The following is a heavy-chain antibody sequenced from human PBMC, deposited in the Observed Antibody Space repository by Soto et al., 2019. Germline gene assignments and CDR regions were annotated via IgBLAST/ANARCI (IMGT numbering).Heavy chain of an antibody. CDR2: ISASGYTI. CDR3: ARSAYCGGDCYSPSLDY. CDR1: GFTFSDYY. V-gene: IGHV3-11*01. D-gene: IGHD2-21*02. Sequence: GGSLRLSCAASGFTFSDYYMSWIRQAPGKGLEWVSYISASGYTIYYADFVRGRFTISRDNAKNSLSLQMNSLRAEDTAVYYCARSAYCGGDCYSPSLDYWGQGTLVTSPQ. J-gene: IGHJ4*02.